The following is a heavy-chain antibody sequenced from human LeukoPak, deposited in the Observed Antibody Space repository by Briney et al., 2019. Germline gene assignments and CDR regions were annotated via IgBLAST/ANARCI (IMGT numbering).Heavy chain of an antibody. CDR3: VRTPPNWGADF. CDR1: GYTFNSYD. D-gene: IGHD7-27*01. V-gene: IGHV1-8*01. CDR2: MSPNSGNT. Sequence: ASVKVSCKASGYTFNSYDINWMRQATGQGLEWMGWMSPNSGNTGYAQKFQGRVTMTRDTSTGTAYLELSSLRSEDSAVYYCVRTPPNWGADFWGQGTLVTVSS. J-gene: IGHJ4*02.